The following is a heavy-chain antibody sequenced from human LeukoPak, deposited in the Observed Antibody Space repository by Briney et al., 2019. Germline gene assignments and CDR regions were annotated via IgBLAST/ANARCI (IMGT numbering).Heavy chain of an antibody. CDR3: TTVRVNDYVWGSYRYSYFDY. CDR2: VKSKTDGATP. Sequence: GGSLRLSCAASWFSVTNAWMSWVRHAPGKGLEWVGRVKSKTDGATPDYAAPVKGRFSVSRDSSKNTLYLQMNSLRTEDTAVYFCTTVRVNDYVWGSYRYSYFDYWGQGTLVTVSS. D-gene: IGHD3-16*02. J-gene: IGHJ4*02. CDR1: WFSVTNAW. V-gene: IGHV3-15*01.